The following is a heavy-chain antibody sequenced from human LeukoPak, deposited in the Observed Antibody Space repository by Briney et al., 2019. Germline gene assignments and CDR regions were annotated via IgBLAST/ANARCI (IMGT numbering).Heavy chain of an antibody. CDR3: AFGGAIDAPH. CDR1: GFTFSSYE. CDR2: ISSSGSTI. V-gene: IGHV3-48*03. J-gene: IGHJ4*02. D-gene: IGHD3-3*01. Sequence: GGSLRLSCAASGFTFSSYEMNWVRQAPGKGLEWVSYISSSGSTIYYADSVKGRFTISRDNAKNSLYLQMNSLRAEDRAVYYCAFGGAIDAPHWGQGTLVTVCS.